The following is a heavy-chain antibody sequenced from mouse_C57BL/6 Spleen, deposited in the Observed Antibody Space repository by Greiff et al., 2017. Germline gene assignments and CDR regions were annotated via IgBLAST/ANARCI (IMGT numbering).Heavy chain of an antibody. CDR2: ISDGGSYT. Sequence: EVQGVESGGGLVKPGGSLKLSCAASGFTFSSYAMSWVRQTPEKRLEWVATISDGGSYTYYPDNVKGRVTISRDKAKNNLYLQMSHLKSEDTAMYYCARDDYDGPWFAYWGQGTLVTVSA. CDR1: GFTFSSYA. CDR3: ARDDYDGPWFAY. V-gene: IGHV5-4*01. D-gene: IGHD2-4*01. J-gene: IGHJ3*01.